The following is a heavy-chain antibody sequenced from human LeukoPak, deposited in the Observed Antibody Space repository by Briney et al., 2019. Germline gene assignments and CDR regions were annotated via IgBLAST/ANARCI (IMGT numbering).Heavy chain of an antibody. CDR2: ISGSGGST. V-gene: IGHV3-23*01. CDR3: AKGYRLTMVRGNWFDP. CDR1: GFTFSSYA. D-gene: IGHD3-10*01. Sequence: GGSLRLSCAASGFTFSSYATSWVRQAPGKGLEWVSAISGSGGSTYYADSVKGRFTISRDNSKNTLYLQMNSLRAEDTAVYYCAKGYRLTMVRGNWFDPWGQGTLVTVSS. J-gene: IGHJ5*02.